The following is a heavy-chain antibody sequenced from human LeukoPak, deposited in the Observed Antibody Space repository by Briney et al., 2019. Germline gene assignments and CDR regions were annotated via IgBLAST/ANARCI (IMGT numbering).Heavy chain of an antibody. D-gene: IGHD7-27*01. Sequence: PGGSLRLSCADSGFSFSTYGMSWVRQAPGKGLEWVSVIYSGGSTYYADSVKGRFTISRDNSKNTLYLQMNSLRAEDAAVYYCARDRLGIHGYWGQGTLVTVSS. CDR1: GFSFSTYG. J-gene: IGHJ4*02. CDR2: IYSGGST. V-gene: IGHV3-66*01. CDR3: ARDRLGIHGY.